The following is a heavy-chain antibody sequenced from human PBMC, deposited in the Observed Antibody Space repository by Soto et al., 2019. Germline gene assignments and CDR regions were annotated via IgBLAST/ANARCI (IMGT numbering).Heavy chain of an antibody. Sequence: QITLKESGPTLVKPTQTLTLTCTFSGFSLSTSGVGVGWIRQPPGKALEWLALIYWDDDKRYSPSLKSRLTITKDTSKIQVVLTMTNMDPVDTATYYCAHTPGSRGRDAFDIWCQGTMVTVSS. CDR1: GFSLSTSGVG. V-gene: IGHV2-5*02. CDR3: AHTPGSRGRDAFDI. D-gene: IGHD2-15*01. CDR2: IYWDDDK. J-gene: IGHJ3*02.